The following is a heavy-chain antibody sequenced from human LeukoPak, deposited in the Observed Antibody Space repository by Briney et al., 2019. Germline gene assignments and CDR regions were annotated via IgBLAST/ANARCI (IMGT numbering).Heavy chain of an antibody. CDR3: ARDAVRGGDCDF. D-gene: IGHD2-21*02. CDR2: INPDGREQ. V-gene: IGHV3-7*01. J-gene: IGHJ4*02. CDR1: GFTFSNYW. Sequence: GGSLRLSCAASGFTFSNYWITWVRQAPGKGPEWVAQINPDGREQYHADSVRGRFSISRDNAKNSLYLQMNSLRAEDTAVYFCARDAVRGGDCDFWGQGTLVTVPS.